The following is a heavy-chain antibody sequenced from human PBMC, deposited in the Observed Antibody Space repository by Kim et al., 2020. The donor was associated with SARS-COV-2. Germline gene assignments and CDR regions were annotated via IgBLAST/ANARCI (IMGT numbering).Heavy chain of an antibody. D-gene: IGHD3-3*01. J-gene: IGHJ4*02. CDR3: PRQSFGVVIAFDY. V-gene: IGHV4-39*01. Sequence: YHPSLKSRVTISVDTSKSHVSPRLSSVTDADTAVYYCPRQSFGVVIAFDYWGQGTLVTVSS.